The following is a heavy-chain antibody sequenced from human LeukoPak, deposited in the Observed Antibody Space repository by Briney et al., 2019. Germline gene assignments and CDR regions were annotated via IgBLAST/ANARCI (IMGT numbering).Heavy chain of an antibody. V-gene: IGHV3-23*01. D-gene: IGHD2-2*02. J-gene: IGHJ4*02. Sequence: PGGSLRLSCAASGFTFSSYAMSWVRQAPGKGLEWVSAISGSSGSTYYADSVKGRFTISRDNSKNTLYLQMNSLRAEDTAVYYCAKGGSSTSCYSYWGQGTLVTVSS. CDR1: GFTFSSYA. CDR3: AKGGSSTSCYSY. CDR2: ISGSSGST.